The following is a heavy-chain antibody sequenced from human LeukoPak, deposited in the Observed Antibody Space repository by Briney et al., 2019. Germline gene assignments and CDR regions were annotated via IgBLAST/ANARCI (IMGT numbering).Heavy chain of an antibody. Sequence: GASVKVSCKASGYTFTSYAMHWVRQAPGQRLEWMGWINAGNGNTKYSQKFQGRVTITRDTSASTAYMELSSLRSEDTAVYYCAQNSRDGYNFRFLFDYWGQGTLVTVSS. CDR1: GYTFTSYA. V-gene: IGHV1-3*01. J-gene: IGHJ4*02. CDR2: INAGNGNT. CDR3: AQNSRDGYNFRFLFDY. D-gene: IGHD5-24*01.